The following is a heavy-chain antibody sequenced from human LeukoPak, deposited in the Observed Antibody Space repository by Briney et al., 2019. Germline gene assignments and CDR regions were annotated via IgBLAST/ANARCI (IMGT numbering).Heavy chain of an antibody. CDR2: IRSRTYSRTT. J-gene: IGHJ4*02. Sequence: PGRSLRLSRTASGFTFGDYLMSWVPPAPGKGLEWVDFIRSRTYSRTTESDASVKGRFTISRDDSKSIAYPQTNSLKTEDTAVYYCIRVSYGAFDYWGQGTLVTVSS. CDR1: GFTFGDYL. V-gene: IGHV3-49*02. CDR3: IRVSYGAFDY. D-gene: IGHD5-18*01.